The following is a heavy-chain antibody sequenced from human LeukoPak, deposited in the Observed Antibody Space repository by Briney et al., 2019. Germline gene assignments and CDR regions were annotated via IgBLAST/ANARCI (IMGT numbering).Heavy chain of an antibody. V-gene: IGHV3-73*01. CDR2: IRSKANSYAT. CDR3: TRQGYDSSGYHI. Sequence: PGGSLRLSCAASGFTFSGSAMHWVRQASGKGLEWVGRIRSKANSYATAYAASVKGRFTISRDDSKNTAYLQMNSLKPEDTAVYYCTRQGYDSSGYHIWGQGTMVTVSS. D-gene: IGHD3-22*01. J-gene: IGHJ3*02. CDR1: GFTFSGSA.